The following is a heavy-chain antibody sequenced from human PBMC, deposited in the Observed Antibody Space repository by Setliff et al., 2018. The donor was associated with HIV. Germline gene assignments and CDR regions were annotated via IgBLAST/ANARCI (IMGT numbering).Heavy chain of an antibody. J-gene: IGHJ1*01. Sequence: ASVKVSCKISGYTLTELSIHWVRQAPGKGLEWMANFDPEDGETFYAQRFQGRLTMTEYTSKDTAYMELSSLRSDDTAMYYCATDPGYSSTWYSESFQHWGQGTVVTVSS. CDR3: ATDPGYSSTWYSESFQH. V-gene: IGHV1-24*01. D-gene: IGHD6-13*01. CDR2: FDPEDGET. CDR1: GYTLTELS.